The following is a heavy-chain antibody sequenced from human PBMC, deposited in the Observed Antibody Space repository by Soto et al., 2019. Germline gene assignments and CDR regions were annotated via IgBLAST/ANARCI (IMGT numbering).Heavy chain of an antibody. J-gene: IGHJ6*03. D-gene: IGHD3-3*01. Sequence: GGSLRLSCAASGFTFSSYAMHWVRQAPGKGLEYVSAISSNGGSTYYANSVKGRFTISRDNSKNTLYLQMGSLRAEDMAVYYCARDFWSGSLQAYYYMDVWGKGTTVTVSS. CDR3: ARDFWSGSLQAYYYMDV. V-gene: IGHV3-64*01. CDR1: GFTFSSYA. CDR2: ISSNGGST.